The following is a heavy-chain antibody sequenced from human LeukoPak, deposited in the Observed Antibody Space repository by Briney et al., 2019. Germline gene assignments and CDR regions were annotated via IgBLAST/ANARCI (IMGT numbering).Heavy chain of an antibody. CDR1: GFAVSSNY. J-gene: IGHJ2*01. Sequence: GGSLRLSCAASGFAVSSNYMSWVRQAPGEGLEWVSVIYSGGSTYHADSVKGRFTLSRDNSKNTLFLQLTSLRVEDTAVYYCASYEQWLSNWCLDLWGRGTLVTVSS. D-gene: IGHD6-19*01. V-gene: IGHV3-53*01. CDR2: IYSGGST. CDR3: ASYEQWLSNWCLDL.